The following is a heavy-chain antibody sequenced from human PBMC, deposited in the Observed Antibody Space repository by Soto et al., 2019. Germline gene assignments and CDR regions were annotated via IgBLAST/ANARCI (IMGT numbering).Heavy chain of an antibody. CDR3: ARDAAYYDFWRGYSGRYFDL. D-gene: IGHD3-3*01. CDR2: ISAYNGNT. J-gene: IGHJ2*01. Sequence: QVQLVQSGAEVKKPGASVKVSCKASGYTFTSYGISWVRQAPGQGPEWMGWISAYNGNTNYAQKLQGRVTMTTDTSTISAYMELRSLRADDTAVYYCARDAAYYDFWRGYSGRYFDLWGRGTLVTVSS. CDR1: GYTFTSYG. V-gene: IGHV1-18*01.